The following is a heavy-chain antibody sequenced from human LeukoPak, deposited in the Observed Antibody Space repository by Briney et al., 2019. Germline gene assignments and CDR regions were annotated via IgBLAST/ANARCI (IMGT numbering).Heavy chain of an antibody. Sequence: KPGGSLRLPCAASGFTFSDYYMSWIRQAPGKGLEWVSYISSSSSYTNYADSVKGRFTISRDNAKNSLYLQMNSLRAEDTAVYYCARDGRVEGMDVWGQGTTVTVSS. CDR3: ARDGRVEGMDV. V-gene: IGHV3-11*05. CDR1: GFTFSDYY. J-gene: IGHJ6*02. CDR2: ISSSSSYT. D-gene: IGHD2-15*01.